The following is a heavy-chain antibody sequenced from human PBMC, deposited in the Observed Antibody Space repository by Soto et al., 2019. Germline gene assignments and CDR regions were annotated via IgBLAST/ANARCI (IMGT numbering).Heavy chain of an antibody. V-gene: IGHV4-39*01. D-gene: IGHD6-25*01. J-gene: IGHJ4*02. CDR2: IYYSGST. CDR1: GGSMSSRSYF. Sequence: SETLSLTCTVSGGSMSSRSYFWGWIRQPPGKGLEWIGSIYYSGSTYYNPSLKSRVTISVDTSKNQFSLKLSSVTAADTAVYYCARLPQLSPRLAANPLPDYWGQGTLVTVSS. CDR3: ARLPQLSPRLAANPLPDY.